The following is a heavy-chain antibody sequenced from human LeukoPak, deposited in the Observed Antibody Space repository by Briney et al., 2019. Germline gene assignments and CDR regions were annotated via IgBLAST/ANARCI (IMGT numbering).Heavy chain of an antibody. CDR1: GGSFSGYY. CDR2: INHSGST. CDR3: ARGSTYYDFWSGYYTGDYFDY. V-gene: IGHV4-34*01. J-gene: IGHJ4*02. Sequence: SENLSLTCAVYGGSFSGYYWSWIRQPPGKGLEWIGEINHSGSTNYNPSLKSRVTISVDTSKNQFSLKLSSVTAADTAVYYCARGSTYYDFWSGYYTGDYFDYWGQGTLVTVSS. D-gene: IGHD3-3*01.